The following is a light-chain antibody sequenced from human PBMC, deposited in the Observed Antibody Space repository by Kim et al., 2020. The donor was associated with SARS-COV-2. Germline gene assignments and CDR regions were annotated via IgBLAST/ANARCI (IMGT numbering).Light chain of an antibody. J-gene: IGKJ4*01. Sequence: ATINCKSSQGVLYSSNNKNYLAWYQQKPGQPPKLLIYWASTRESGVPDRFSGSGSGTDFTLTISSLQAEDVAVYSCQQYYSSPRTFGGGTKVDIK. V-gene: IGKV4-1*01. CDR1: QGVLYSSNNKNY. CDR2: WAS. CDR3: QQYYSSPRT.